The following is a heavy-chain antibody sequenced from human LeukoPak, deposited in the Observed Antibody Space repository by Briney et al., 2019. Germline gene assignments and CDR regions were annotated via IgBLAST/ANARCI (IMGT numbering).Heavy chain of an antibody. CDR2: INPNSGGT. J-gene: IGHJ3*02. CDR1: GYTFTGYY. CDR3: ARAYSSSWYSHFDI. D-gene: IGHD6-13*01. Sequence: ASVKVSCKASGYTFTGYYMHWVRQAPGQGLEWMGWINPNSGGTNYAQKFQGRVTMSGDTSISTAYMELSRLRSDDTAVYYCARAYSSSWYSHFDIWGQGTMVTVSS. V-gene: IGHV1-2*02.